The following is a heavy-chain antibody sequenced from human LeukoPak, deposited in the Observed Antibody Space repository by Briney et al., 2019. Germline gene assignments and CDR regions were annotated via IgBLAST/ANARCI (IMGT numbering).Heavy chain of an antibody. CDR3: TRDFNYASDY. V-gene: IGHV3-74*01. Sequence: GGSLRLSCAASGFTFSGYWMHWVRQAPGKGLVWVSHINSDGSSTDYADSVKGRFTISRDNAKNTLYVQMNSLRAEDTAVYYCTRDFNYASDYWGQGTLVTVSS. CDR1: GFTFSGYW. D-gene: IGHD4-11*01. CDR2: INSDGSST. J-gene: IGHJ4*02.